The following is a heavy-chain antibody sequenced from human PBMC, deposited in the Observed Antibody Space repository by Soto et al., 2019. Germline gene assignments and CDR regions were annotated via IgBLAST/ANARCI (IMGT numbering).Heavy chain of an antibody. J-gene: IGHJ5*02. V-gene: IGHV3-23*01. D-gene: IGHD5-18*01. CDR1: VFTFSSYA. Sequence: EVQLLESGGGLVQPGGSLRLSCAASVFTFSSYAMSWVRQVPGKGLEWVSAISGSGGSTYYADSVKGRFTISRDNSKNTLYLQMNSLRADDTAVYYCAKVMVKNWFDPWGQGTPVTVSS. CDR3: AKVMVKNWFDP. CDR2: ISGSGGST.